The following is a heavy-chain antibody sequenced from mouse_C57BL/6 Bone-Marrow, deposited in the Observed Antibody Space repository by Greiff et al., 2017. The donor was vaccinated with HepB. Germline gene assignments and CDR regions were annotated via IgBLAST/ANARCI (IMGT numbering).Heavy chain of an antibody. V-gene: IGHV1-7*01. CDR2: INPSSGYT. Sequence: QVQLQQSGAELAKPGASVKLSCKASGYTFTSYWMHWVKQRPGQGLEWIGYINPSSGYTKYNQKFKDKATLTAAKSSSTAYMQLSSLTYEDSAVYYCASPYDYDEGWFAYWGQGTLVTVSA. CDR1: GYTFTSYW. J-gene: IGHJ3*01. CDR3: ASPYDYDEGWFAY. D-gene: IGHD2-4*01.